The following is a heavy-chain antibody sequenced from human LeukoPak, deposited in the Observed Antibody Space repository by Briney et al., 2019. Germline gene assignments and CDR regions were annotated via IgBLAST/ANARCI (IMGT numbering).Heavy chain of an antibody. J-gene: IGHJ4*02. Sequence: GASVKVSCKASGYTFTGYYMHWVRQAPGQGLEWMGWINAGDGDTKYSQKFQGRVTITRDTSASIVYMELTSLRFEDTAVYYCARANSGYDYWAQGTLVTVSS. CDR2: INAGDGDT. CDR3: ARANSGYDY. CDR1: GYTFTGYY. D-gene: IGHD5-12*01. V-gene: IGHV1-3*01.